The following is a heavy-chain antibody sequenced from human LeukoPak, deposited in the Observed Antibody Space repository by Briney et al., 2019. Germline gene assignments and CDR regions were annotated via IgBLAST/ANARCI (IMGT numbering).Heavy chain of an antibody. J-gene: IGHJ4*02. CDR3: ARAGGFLYGDEVGMDY. D-gene: IGHD4-17*01. Sequence: GRSLRLSCAAPGFTFSSYGMHWVRQAPGKGLEWVAVIWYDGSNKYYADSVKGRFTISRDNSKNTLYLQMNSLRAEDTAVYYCARAGGFLYGDEVGMDYWGQGTLVTVSS. V-gene: IGHV3-33*01. CDR2: IWYDGSNK. CDR1: GFTFSSYG.